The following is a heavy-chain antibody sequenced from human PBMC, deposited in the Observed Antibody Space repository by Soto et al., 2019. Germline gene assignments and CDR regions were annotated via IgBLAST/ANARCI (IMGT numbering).Heavy chain of an antibody. CDR3: ATSAIMGLEVAGHFDN. V-gene: IGHV4-4*07. Sequence: SETLALTCSFSVGPITKSYWNWIRQPVGKGLEWIGRIYTRGSANYNPSLKSRVTMSLDTSKNQFSLKVRSVIAADTAVYYCATSAIMGLEVAGHFDNWGQGTMVTVSS. CDR2: IYTRGSA. D-gene: IGHD6-19*01. J-gene: IGHJ4*02. CDR1: VGPITKSY.